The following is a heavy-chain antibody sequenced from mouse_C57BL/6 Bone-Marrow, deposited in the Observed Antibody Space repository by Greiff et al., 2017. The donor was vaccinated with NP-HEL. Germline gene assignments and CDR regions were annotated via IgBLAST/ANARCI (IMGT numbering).Heavy chain of an antibody. Sequence: QVQLQQPGAELVRPGTSVKLSCKASGYTFTSYWMHWVKQRPGQGLEWIGVIDPSDSYTNYNQKFKGKATLTVDTSSSTAYMQISSLSSEDSAVSYCASYHYYCSSFDYWGQGTTLTVSS. J-gene: IGHJ2*01. CDR2: IDPSDSYT. D-gene: IGHD1-1*01. CDR3: ASYHYYCSSFDY. V-gene: IGHV1-59*01. CDR1: GYTFTSYW.